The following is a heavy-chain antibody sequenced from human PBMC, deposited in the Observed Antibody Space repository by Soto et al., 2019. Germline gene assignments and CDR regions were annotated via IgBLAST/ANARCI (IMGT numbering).Heavy chain of an antibody. J-gene: IGHJ4*02. D-gene: IGHD6-13*01. V-gene: IGHV3-53*04. CDR2: IYSGGST. Sequence: GGSLRLSCAASGFTVSSNYMSWVRQAPGKGLEWVSVIYSGGSTYYADSVKGRFTISRHNSKNTLYLQMNSLRAEDTAVYYCAISWNSSSWYTLYFDYWGQGTLVTVSS. CDR3: AISWNSSSWYTLYFDY. CDR1: GFTVSSNY.